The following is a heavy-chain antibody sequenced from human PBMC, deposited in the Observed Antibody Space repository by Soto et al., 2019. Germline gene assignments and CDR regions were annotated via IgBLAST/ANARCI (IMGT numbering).Heavy chain of an antibody. V-gene: IGHV3-23*01. D-gene: IGHD1-1*01. CDR2: ISGSGGST. CDR1: GFPFSSYG. CDR3: AKRTTDWYNHFDS. J-gene: IGHJ4*02. Sequence: PGGSLRLPCAASGFPFSSYGMSWVSQAPGKGLEWVSGISGSGGSTYYADSVKGRFTISRDNSNNTLHLQMNSLRAEDTAVYYCAKRTTDWYNHFDSWGQGTLVTVSS.